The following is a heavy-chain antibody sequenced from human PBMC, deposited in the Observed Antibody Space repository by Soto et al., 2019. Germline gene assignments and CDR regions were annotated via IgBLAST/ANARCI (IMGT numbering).Heavy chain of an antibody. CDR2: TWYDGGNK. V-gene: IGHV3-33*01. CDR3: VRAAGYNGYDYVYYYGMDV. CDR1: GFTFSSYG. J-gene: IGHJ6*02. Sequence: QVQLVESGGGVVQPGGSLRLSCAASGFTFSSYGMHWVRQAPGKGLEWVALTWYDGGNKDYTDSVKGRFSISRDNSKSVLYLQMNSLRDEDTAVYYCVRAAGYNGYDYVYYYGMDVWGQGTTVTVSS. D-gene: IGHD5-12*01.